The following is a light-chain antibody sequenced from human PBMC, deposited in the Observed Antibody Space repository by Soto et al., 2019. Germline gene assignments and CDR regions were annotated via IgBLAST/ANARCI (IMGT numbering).Light chain of an antibody. CDR2: EVT. J-gene: IGLJ1*01. Sequence: QSALTQPPSASGSPGQSVTISCTGTSSDVGAYNYVSWYQQHPGKAPKLIIYEVTKRPSGVPDRFSGSKSGNTASLTVSGLQAEDEADDYCSSYAGSNNLGVFGTGTKVTVL. V-gene: IGLV2-8*01. CDR3: SSYAGSNNLGV. CDR1: SSDVGAYNY.